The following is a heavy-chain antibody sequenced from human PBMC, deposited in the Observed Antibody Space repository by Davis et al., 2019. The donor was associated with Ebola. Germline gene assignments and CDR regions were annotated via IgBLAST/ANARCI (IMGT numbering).Heavy chain of an antibody. Sequence: MPSETLSLTCAVSGGSISSSNWWSWVRQPPGKGLEWIGEIYHSGSTNYNPSLKGRVTISVDKSKNQFSLKLSSVTAADTAVYYCARVHSSGFPDYWGQGTLVTVSS. CDR3: ARVHSSGFPDY. J-gene: IGHJ4*02. CDR2: IYHSGST. D-gene: IGHD6-19*01. V-gene: IGHV4-4*02. CDR1: GGSISSSNW.